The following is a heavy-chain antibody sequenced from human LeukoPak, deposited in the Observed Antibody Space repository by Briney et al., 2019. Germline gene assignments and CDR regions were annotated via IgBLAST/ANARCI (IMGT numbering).Heavy chain of an antibody. CDR2: IYYSGST. V-gene: IGHV4-59*08. CDR3: ARLLGGTYYDSSGYSLAGYFDL. Sequence: PSETLSLTCTVSGGSISSYYWSWIRQPPGKGLEWIGYIYYSGSTNYNPSLKSRVTISVDTSKNQFSLKLSSVTAADTAVYYCARLLGGTYYDSSGYSLAGYFDLWGRGTLVTVSS. CDR1: GGSISSYY. D-gene: IGHD3-22*01. J-gene: IGHJ2*01.